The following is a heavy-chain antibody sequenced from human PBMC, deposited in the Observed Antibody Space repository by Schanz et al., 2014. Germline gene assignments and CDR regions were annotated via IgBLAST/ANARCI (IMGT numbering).Heavy chain of an antibody. V-gene: IGHV3-30*07. CDR2: ISHDGSKK. J-gene: IGHJ6*02. D-gene: IGHD3-3*01. Sequence: QVQLVESGGGVVQPGRSLRLSCAASGFTFRSHAMHWVRQAPGKGLEWGAVISHDGSKKYYADSVKGRFSISRDNGETSVYLQINSLRVEDTAVYYCARFLARYQYYGVDVWGQGTTVTVSS. CDR3: ARFLARYQYYGVDV. CDR1: GFTFRSHA.